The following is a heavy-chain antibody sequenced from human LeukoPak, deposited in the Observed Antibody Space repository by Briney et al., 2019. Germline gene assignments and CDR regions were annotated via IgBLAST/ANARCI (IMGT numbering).Heavy chain of an antibody. CDR2: IYTSGST. CDR3: ARDGYDGDGYYFDY. CDR1: GGSISSYY. D-gene: IGHD5-18*01. Sequence: PSETLSLTCTVSGGSISSYYWSWIRQPAEKGLEWIGRIYTSGSTNYNPSLKSRVTMSVDTSKNQFSLKLSSVTAADTAVYYCARDGYDGDGYYFDYWGQGTLVTVSS. J-gene: IGHJ4*02. V-gene: IGHV4-4*07.